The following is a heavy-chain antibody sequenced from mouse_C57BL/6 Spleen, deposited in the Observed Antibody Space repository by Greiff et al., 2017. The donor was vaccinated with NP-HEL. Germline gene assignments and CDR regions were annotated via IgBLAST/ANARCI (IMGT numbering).Heavy chain of an antibody. CDR1: GYTFTSYW. CDR3: AREYDGYFDY. Sequence: QVQLQQPGAELVRPGSSVKLSCKASGYTFTSYWMHWVKQRPIQGLEWIGNIDPSDSETHYNQKFKDKATLTVDKSSSTAYMQLSSLTSADSAVYYCAREYDGYFDYWGQGTTLTVSS. CDR2: IDPSDSET. J-gene: IGHJ2*01. V-gene: IGHV1-52*01. D-gene: IGHD2-3*01.